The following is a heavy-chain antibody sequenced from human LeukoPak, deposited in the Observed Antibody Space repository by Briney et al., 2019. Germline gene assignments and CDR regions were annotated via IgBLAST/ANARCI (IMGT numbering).Heavy chain of an antibody. CDR2: ISGSGGST. V-gene: IGHV3-23*01. Sequence: GGSLRLSCAASGFTFSSYAMSWVRQAPGKGLEWVSAISGSGGSTYYADSVKGRFTISRDNSKNTLYLQMNSLRAEDTAVYYCAKEDRSMIVVVITTSFDYWGQGTLVTVSS. CDR3: AKEDRSMIVVVITTSFDY. D-gene: IGHD3-22*01. J-gene: IGHJ4*02. CDR1: GFTFSSYA.